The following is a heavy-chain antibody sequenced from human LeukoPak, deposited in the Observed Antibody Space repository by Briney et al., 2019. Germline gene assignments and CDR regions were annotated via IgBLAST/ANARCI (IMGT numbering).Heavy chain of an antibody. CDR3: AKGSSGTYSAAFDI. D-gene: IGHD1-26*01. CDR2: LNWNSRNM. V-gene: IGHV3-9*03. CDR1: GFTFEDFA. Sequence: TGRSLRLSCVGSGFTFEDFAMHWVRQVPGRGLEWVSGLNWNSRNMGYADSVKGRFTVSRDNTKNSLYLEMNSLRLEDMATYFCAKGSSGTYSAAFDIWGQGTVVSVSS. J-gene: IGHJ3*02.